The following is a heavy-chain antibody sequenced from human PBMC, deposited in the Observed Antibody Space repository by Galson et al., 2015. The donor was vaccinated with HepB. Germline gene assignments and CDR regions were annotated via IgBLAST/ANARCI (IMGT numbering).Heavy chain of an antibody. CDR1: GYTFTSYG. J-gene: IGHJ4*02. D-gene: IGHD2-2*01. CDR2: ISAYNGNT. V-gene: IGHV1-18*01. CDR3: ARVGGSVVVPAATLDY. Sequence: SVKVSCKASGYTFTSYGISWVRQAPGQGLEWMGWISAYNGNTNYAQKLQGRVTMTTDTSMSTAYMELRSLRSDDTAVYYCARVGGSVVVPAATLDYWGQGTLVTVSS.